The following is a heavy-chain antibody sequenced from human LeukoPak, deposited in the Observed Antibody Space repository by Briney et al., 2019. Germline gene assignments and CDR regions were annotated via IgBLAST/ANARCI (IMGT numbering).Heavy chain of an antibody. CDR1: GGSISSGGYY. CDR2: IYYSGST. D-gene: IGHD3-3*01. V-gene: IGHV4-31*03. CDR3: ARDYGGGFWSGYYQYYNWFDP. Sequence: PSETLSLTCTVSGGSISSGGYYWSWIRQHPGKGLEWIGYIYYSGSTYYNLSLKSRVTISVDTSKNQFSLKLSSVTAADTAVYYCARDYGGGFWSGYYQYYNWFDPWGQGTLVTVSS. J-gene: IGHJ5*02.